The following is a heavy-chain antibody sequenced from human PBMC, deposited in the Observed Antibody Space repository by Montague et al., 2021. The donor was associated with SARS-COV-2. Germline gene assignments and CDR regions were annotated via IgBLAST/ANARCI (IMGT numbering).Heavy chain of an antibody. J-gene: IGHJ4*02. V-gene: IGHV4-4*08. CDR3: ATLTQSSGDY. D-gene: IGHD4/OR15-4a*01. CDR1: SDSINSYY. CDR2: VYSSGTT. Sequence: SVTLSLTCTVSSDSINSYYWGWIRQPPGKRLEWLGYVYSSGTTNYNPSLNSRIAISVDTSKNQFSLRLDSVTAADTAIYYCATLTQSSGDYWGQGTLVTVSS.